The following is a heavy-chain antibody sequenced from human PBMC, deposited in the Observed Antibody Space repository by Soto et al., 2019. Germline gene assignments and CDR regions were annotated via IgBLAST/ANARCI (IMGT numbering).Heavy chain of an antibody. J-gene: IGHJ5*02. CDR2: ISAYNGNT. Sequence: ASVKVSCKASGYTFTSYGISWVRQAPGQGLEWMGWISAYNGNTNYAQKLQGRVTMTTDTSTSTAYMELRSLRSDDTAVYYCARGGYYGSGSYPAAWFDPWDQGTLVTVSS. D-gene: IGHD3-10*01. V-gene: IGHV1-18*01. CDR1: GYTFTSYG. CDR3: ARGGYYGSGSYPAAWFDP.